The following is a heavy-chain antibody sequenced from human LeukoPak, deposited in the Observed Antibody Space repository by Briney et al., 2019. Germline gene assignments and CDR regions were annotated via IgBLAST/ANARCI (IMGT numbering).Heavy chain of an antibody. CDR1: GFTFSTFA. V-gene: IGHV3-33*01. CDR3: ARVNGPNSGYFYTLDF. CDR2: TWSDGSTK. Sequence: PGGSLRLSCATSGFTFSTFAMHWVRQAPGKGLEWVAVTWSDGSTKYYADSVKGRFTISRDDSDNTLYLQMNSLRAEDTAIYNCARVNGPNSGYFYTLDFWGQGTLVTVSS. J-gene: IGHJ4*02. D-gene: IGHD3-22*01.